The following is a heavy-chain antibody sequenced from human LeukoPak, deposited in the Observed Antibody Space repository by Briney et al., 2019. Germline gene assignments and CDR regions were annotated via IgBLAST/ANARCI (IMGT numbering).Heavy chain of an antibody. Sequence: GGSLRLSCSASGLTVSTSFMNWVRQAPGKGLEWVSTISGSGGNTYYADSVKDRFTISRDNSKNRLYLQMNSLRAEDTAIYYCAKDFYFDSSYDAFDIWGQGTMVTVSS. CDR2: ISGSGGNT. V-gene: IGHV3-23*01. CDR1: GLTVSTSF. CDR3: AKDFYFDSSYDAFDI. J-gene: IGHJ3*02. D-gene: IGHD3-22*01.